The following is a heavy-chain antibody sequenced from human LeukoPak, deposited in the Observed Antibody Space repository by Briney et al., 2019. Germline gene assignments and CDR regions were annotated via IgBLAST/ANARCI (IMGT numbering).Heavy chain of an antibody. CDR2: IIPILGIA. CDR3: ARAQEVSYYYYYGMDV. V-gene: IGHV1-69*10. D-gene: IGHD6-6*01. CDR1: GGTFSIYT. J-gene: IGHJ6*02. Sequence: SVKVSCKASGGTFSIYTISWVRQAPGQGREWMGRIIPILGIANYAQKFQGRVTITADKSTSTAYMELSSLRSEDTAVYYCARAQEVSYYYYYGMDVWGQGTTVTVSS.